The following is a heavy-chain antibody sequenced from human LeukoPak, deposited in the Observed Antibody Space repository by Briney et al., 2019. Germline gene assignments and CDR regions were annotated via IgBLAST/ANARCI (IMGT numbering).Heavy chain of an antibody. J-gene: IGHJ3*02. V-gene: IGHV4-39*01. Sequence: SETLSLTCTVSGGSISSSSYYWGWIRQPPGKGLEWIGSIYYSGSTYYNPSLKSRVTISVDTSKNQFSLKLSSVTAADTAVYYCARGQYYYDSSGQDAFDIWGQGTMVTVSS. D-gene: IGHD3-22*01. CDR2: IYYSGST. CDR1: GGSISSSSYY. CDR3: ARGQYYYDSSGQDAFDI.